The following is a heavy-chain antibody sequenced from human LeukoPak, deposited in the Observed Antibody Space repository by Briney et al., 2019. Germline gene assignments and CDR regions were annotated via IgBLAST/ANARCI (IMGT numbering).Heavy chain of an antibody. J-gene: IGHJ4*02. D-gene: IGHD4-11*01. V-gene: IGHV1-18*01. CDR2: ISANNGDT. CDR1: AYTFTSHG. CDR3: ARDWPTVIADY. Sequence: GASVNVSFKTSAYTFTSHGISWVRQAPSQGLRWRGWISANNGDTKYAQRMQDRLTMTTDTSTSTAYMDLRSLSSDDTAIYYCARDWPTVIADYWGQGTLVTVSS.